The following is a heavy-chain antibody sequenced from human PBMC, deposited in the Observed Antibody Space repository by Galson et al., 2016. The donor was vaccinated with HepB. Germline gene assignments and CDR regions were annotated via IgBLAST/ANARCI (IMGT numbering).Heavy chain of an antibody. Sequence: SLRLSCAVSGFSFSTYAMSWVRQAPGQGLVWVSTIGGSGDNTYYADSVKGRFTISRDNSMNTLYLQMNSLRAEDTAVYYCAKDLLSDYVWGSYRFQDWGQGAPVTVSS. CDR3: AKDLLSDYVWGSYRFQD. J-gene: IGHJ4*02. CDR1: GFSFSTYA. D-gene: IGHD3-16*02. V-gene: IGHV3-23*01. CDR2: IGGSGDNT.